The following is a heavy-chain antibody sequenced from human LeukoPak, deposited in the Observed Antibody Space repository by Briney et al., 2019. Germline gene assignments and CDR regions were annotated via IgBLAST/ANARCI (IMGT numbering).Heavy chain of an antibody. CDR3: AKYRGYGGSYDS. CDR2: IGGSGGRT. CDR1: GFAFSRNA. D-gene: IGHD5-12*01. J-gene: IGHJ4*02. V-gene: IGHV3-23*01. Sequence: PGGSLRLSCAASGFAFSRNAMSWVRQAPGKGLEWVSSIGGSGGRTYYADSVKGRFTISRDTSKNTLYLQMNSLRAEDAAVYYCAKYRGYGGSYDSWGQGTLVTVSS.